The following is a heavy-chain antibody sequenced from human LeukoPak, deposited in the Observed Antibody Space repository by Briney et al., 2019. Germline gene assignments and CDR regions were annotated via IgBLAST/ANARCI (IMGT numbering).Heavy chain of an antibody. CDR3: AGGLAAAPPSSRTFDI. V-gene: IGHV1-69*01. J-gene: IGHJ3*02. CDR2: IIPIFGTT. Sequence: SLKLSCAASGGTFSSYAMSWVRQAPGQGLEWMGGIIPIFGTTNYAQYFQGRVTIPADESTSKAYMELSSLRSEDTAVYYCAGGLAAAPPSSRTFDIWGQGTMVTVSS. CDR1: GGTFSSYA. D-gene: IGHD6-13*01.